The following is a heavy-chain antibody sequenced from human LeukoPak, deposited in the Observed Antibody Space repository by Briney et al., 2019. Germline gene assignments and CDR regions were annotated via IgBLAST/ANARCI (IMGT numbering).Heavy chain of an antibody. CDR3: ARVSSESSITMIVYGMDV. Sequence: GASVKVSCKASGYTFTGYYMHWVRQAPGQGLEWMGWINPNSGGTNYAQKFQGRVTMTRDTSISTAYMELSRLRSDDTAVYYCARVSSESSITMIVYGMDVWGQGTTVTVSS. D-gene: IGHD3-22*01. CDR1: GYTFTGYY. V-gene: IGHV1-2*02. J-gene: IGHJ6*02. CDR2: INPNSGGT.